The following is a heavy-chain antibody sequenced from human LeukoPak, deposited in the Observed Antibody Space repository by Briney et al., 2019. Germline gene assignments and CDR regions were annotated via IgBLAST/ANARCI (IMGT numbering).Heavy chain of an antibody. D-gene: IGHD4-17*01. Sequence: GGSLRLSCAASGFTVSTNYMIWVRQAPGKGLEWVSVIYSGGDTYYADSVKGRFTISRDNSKNTVYFQLNSLRVEDAAVYYCARLSTVTRDLDIGGKGTMVTVFS. CDR1: GFTVSTNY. V-gene: IGHV3-66*04. CDR3: ARLSTVTRDLDI. CDR2: IYSGGDT. J-gene: IGHJ3*02.